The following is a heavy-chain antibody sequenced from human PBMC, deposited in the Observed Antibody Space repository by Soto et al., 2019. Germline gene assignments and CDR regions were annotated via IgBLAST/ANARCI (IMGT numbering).Heavy chain of an antibody. CDR1: GGSISSGGYY. V-gene: IGHV4-31*03. J-gene: IGHJ6*02. CDR2: IYYSGST. CDR3: ARWLSLRYFNGMDV. Sequence: QVQLQESGPGLVKPSQTLSLTCTVSGGSISSGGYYWSWIRQHPGKGLEWIGYIYYSGSTYYNPSLRSRVTISVDTSKNQFSLKLSSVTAADTAVYYCARWLSLRYFNGMDVWGQGTTVTVSS. D-gene: IGHD3-9*01.